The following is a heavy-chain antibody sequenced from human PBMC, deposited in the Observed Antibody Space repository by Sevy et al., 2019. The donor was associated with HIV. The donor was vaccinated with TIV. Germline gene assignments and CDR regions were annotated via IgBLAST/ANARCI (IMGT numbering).Heavy chain of an antibody. CDR1: GFTFSDYY. CDR3: ATDIVGGFAFDI. Sequence: GGSLRLSCAASGFTFSDYYMSWIRQAPGKGLEWVSYISSSGSTIYYADSVKGRFTISRDNAKNSLYLQMNSLRAEDTDVYYCATDIVGGFAFDIWGQGTMVTVSS. J-gene: IGHJ3*02. V-gene: IGHV3-11*04. D-gene: IGHD2-15*01. CDR2: ISSSGSTI.